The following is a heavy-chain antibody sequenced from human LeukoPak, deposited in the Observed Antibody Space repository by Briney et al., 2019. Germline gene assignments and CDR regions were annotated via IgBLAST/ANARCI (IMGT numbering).Heavy chain of an antibody. V-gene: IGHV3-49*04. Sequence: GGSLRLSCTGSGLTFGDYTVSWVRRAPGRGLEWVGFIRSKAYGGTTAYAAAAKGRFTISRDDSKSIASLQMNSLKTEDTAVYFCSVGSRGTYIPTFDLWGQGTLVTVSS. CDR2: IRSKAYGGTT. D-gene: IGHD1-26*01. CDR1: GLTFGDYT. J-gene: IGHJ5*02. CDR3: SVGSRGTYIPTFDL.